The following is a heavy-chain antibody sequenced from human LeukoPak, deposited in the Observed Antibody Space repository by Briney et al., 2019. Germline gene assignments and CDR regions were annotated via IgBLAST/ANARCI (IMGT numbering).Heavy chain of an antibody. CDR3: AKKGGSGPKYYFRLDL. CDR1: GFTFSSYA. D-gene: IGHD1-14*01. Sequence: PGGSLRLSCAASGFTFSSYAMSWVRQAPGKGLEWVSAISGSGGSTYYADSVKGRFTISRDNSKNTLYLQMNSLRAEDTAVYYCAKKGGSGPKYYFRLDLWGQRAPVTVSS. J-gene: IGHJ6*02. CDR2: ISGSGGST. V-gene: IGHV3-23*01.